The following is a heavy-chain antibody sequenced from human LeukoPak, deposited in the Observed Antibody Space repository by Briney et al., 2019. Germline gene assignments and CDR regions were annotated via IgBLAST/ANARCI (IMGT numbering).Heavy chain of an antibody. CDR1: GGSFSGYY. J-gene: IGHJ5*02. V-gene: IGHV4-34*01. CDR2: INHSGST. CDR3: ARGLDYCSSTSCSKNWFDP. D-gene: IGHD2-2*01. Sequence: SETLSLTCAVYGGSFSGYYWRWIRQPPGKGLEWIGEINHSGSTNYNPSLKSRVTISVDTSKNQFSLKLSSVTAADTAVYYCARGLDYCSSTSCSKNWFDPWGQGTLVTVSS.